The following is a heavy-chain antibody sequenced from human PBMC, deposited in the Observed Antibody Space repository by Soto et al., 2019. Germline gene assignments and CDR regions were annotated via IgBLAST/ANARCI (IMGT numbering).Heavy chain of an antibody. CDR1: GGSISSYF. CDR2: VYYTGTT. J-gene: IGHJ4*02. Sequence: SETLSLSCTVSGGSISSYFYIWVRQPPGKGLEWIGSVYYTGTTDYNPSLKSRVTISVDTSKTQFSLNLRSVTAADTAVYYCARDLAAVPRAFDYWGRGTLVTVSS. CDR3: ARDLAAVPRAFDY. V-gene: IGHV4-59*01. D-gene: IGHD6-13*01.